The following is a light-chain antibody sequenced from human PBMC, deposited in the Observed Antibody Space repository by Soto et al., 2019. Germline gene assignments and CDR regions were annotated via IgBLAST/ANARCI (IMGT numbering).Light chain of an antibody. J-gene: IGKJ4*01. V-gene: IGKV1-5*01. Sequence: IQMTQSPSTLSASVGDRVTITCRASHNIERWMAWYQQKRGRAPSLLIFDATTLHSGVPSRFSGGGSGTEFTLTINGLQPDDFATYYCQQFNNYPLTFGGGTKVEIK. CDR3: QQFNNYPLT. CDR2: DAT. CDR1: HNIERW.